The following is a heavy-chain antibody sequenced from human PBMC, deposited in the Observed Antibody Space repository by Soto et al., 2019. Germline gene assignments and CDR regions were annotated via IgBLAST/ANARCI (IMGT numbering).Heavy chain of an antibody. Sequence: KQSQTLSLTCAISGDRVSTNSVAWNWIRQSPSRGLEWLGRTYYRSKWYNHYAVSVKSRITINPDTSKNQFSLQLNSVTPEDTAVYYCARGPAAYYYYYYMDVWGKGTTVTVSS. CDR3: ARGPAAYYYYYYMDV. J-gene: IGHJ6*03. CDR1: GDRVSTNSVA. V-gene: IGHV6-1*01. D-gene: IGHD6-13*01. CDR2: TYYRSKWYN.